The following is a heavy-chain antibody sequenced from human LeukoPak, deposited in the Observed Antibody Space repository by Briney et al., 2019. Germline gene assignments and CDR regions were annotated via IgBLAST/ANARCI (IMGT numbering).Heavy chain of an antibody. D-gene: IGHD3-22*01. V-gene: IGHV3-23*01. CDR1: GFTFSSYA. J-gene: IGHJ4*02. Sequence: GGSLRLSCAASGFTFSSYAMSWVRQAPRKGLEWVSAISGSGGSTYYADSVKGRFIISRDNSKNTLYLQMNSLRAEDTAVYYCAKVLSYYDSSGSANFDYWGQGTLVTVSS. CDR2: ISGSGGST. CDR3: AKVLSYYDSSGSANFDY.